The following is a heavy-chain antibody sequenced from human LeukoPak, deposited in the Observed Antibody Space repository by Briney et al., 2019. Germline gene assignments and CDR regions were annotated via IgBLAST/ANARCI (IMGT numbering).Heavy chain of an antibody. Sequence: PSETLSLTCTVSGGSIFSYYWSWIRQPPGKGLEWMGYIYYSGSTNYNPSLKSRVTISVDTPKNQFSLRVSSVTAADTAVYYCARHLNNCGDDCYIFDYWGQGTLVAVSS. D-gene: IGHD2-21*01. CDR1: GGSIFSYY. CDR3: ARHLNNCGDDCYIFDY. CDR2: IYYSGST. J-gene: IGHJ4*02. V-gene: IGHV4-59*08.